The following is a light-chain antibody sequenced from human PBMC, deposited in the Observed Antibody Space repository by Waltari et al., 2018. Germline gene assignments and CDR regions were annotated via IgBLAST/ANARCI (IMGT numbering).Light chain of an antibody. CDR1: QNIHNY. V-gene: IGKV1-33*01. Sequence: DRHTTQSPPSLSASVRDSVTFNCQASQNIHNYLTWYQQKSGKAPKLLIYDASTLETGVPSRFGGSGSGTDFTLTISSLQPEDVATYYCQQYNTVPITFGQGTRLQIK. J-gene: IGKJ5*01. CDR2: DAS. CDR3: QQYNTVPIT.